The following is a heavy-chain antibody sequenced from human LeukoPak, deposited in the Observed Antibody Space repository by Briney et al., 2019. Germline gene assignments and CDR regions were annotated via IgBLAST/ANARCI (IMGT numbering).Heavy chain of an antibody. Sequence: GGSLRLSCAASGFTVSSNYMTWVRQAPGMGREWVSVIYTSGSTYYADSVKGRFTISRDNSKNTLYLQMNSLRAEDTAVYYCAAGGGQGGGYEWGQGTLVTVSS. J-gene: IGHJ4*02. D-gene: IGHD5-12*01. CDR1: GFTVSSNY. CDR2: IYTSGST. CDR3: AAGGGQGGGYE. V-gene: IGHV3-53*01.